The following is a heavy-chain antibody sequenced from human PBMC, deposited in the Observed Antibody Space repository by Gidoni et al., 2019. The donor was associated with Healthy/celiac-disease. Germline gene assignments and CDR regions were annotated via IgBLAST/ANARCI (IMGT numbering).Heavy chain of an antibody. CDR3: ARVPTPYGDYPDWYFDL. J-gene: IGHJ2*01. Sequence: QVQLVESGGGVVQPGRSLRLSCAASGFTFGSSAIHWVRQAPGKGLEWVAVISYDGSNKYYADSVKGRFTISRDNSKNTLYLQMNSLRAEDTAVYYCARVPTPYGDYPDWYFDLWGRGTLVTVSS. CDR1: GFTFGSSA. V-gene: IGHV3-30-3*01. D-gene: IGHD4-17*01. CDR2: ISYDGSNK.